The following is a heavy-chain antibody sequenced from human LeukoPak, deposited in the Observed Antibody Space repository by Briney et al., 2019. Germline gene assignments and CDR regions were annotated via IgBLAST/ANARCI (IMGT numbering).Heavy chain of an antibody. V-gene: IGHV1-69*05. D-gene: IGHD3/OR15-3a*01. J-gene: IGHJ2*01. CDR3: ARGGFALVPADGYFDL. CDR1: GGTFGTYA. Sequence: GASVKVSCKASGGTFGTYAVNWVRQAPGQGLEWMGGIITVFGPPKYTQKFQGRLTISTDDPTGTAYMELKSLTSDDTAVYYCARGGFALVPADGYFDLWGRGTLVTVSS. CDR2: IITVFGPP.